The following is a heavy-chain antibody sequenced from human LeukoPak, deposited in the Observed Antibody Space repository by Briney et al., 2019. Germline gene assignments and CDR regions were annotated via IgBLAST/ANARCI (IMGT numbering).Heavy chain of an antibody. D-gene: IGHD3-22*01. Sequence: GGSLRLSRAASGFTFSSYAMHWVRQAPGKGLEWVAVISYDGSNKYYADSVKGRFTISRDNSKNTLYLQMNSLRAEDTAVYYCARKAGAYYDSSGYWDYWGQGTLVTVSS. V-gene: IGHV3-30*04. CDR1: GFTFSSYA. J-gene: IGHJ4*02. CDR3: ARKAGAYYDSSGYWDY. CDR2: ISYDGSNK.